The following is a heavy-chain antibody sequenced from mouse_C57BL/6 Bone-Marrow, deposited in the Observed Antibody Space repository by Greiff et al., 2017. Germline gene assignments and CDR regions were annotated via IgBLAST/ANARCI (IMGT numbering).Heavy chain of an antibody. CDR2: ISSGGGYT. D-gene: IGHD3-3*01. V-gene: IGHV5-6*01. J-gene: IGHJ2*01. CDR3: ARQPGC. CDR1: GFTFSSYG. Sequence: EVQLVQSGGDLVKPGGSLKLSCAASGFTFSSYGMSWVRQTPDKRLEWVASISSGGGYTYYPDSVKGRFTISRDNAKNTLYLQMSSLKSEDTAMYYCARQPGCWGQGTTLTVSS.